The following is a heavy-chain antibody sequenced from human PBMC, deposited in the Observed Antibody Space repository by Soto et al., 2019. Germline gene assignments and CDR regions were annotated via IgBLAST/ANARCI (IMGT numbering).Heavy chain of an antibody. CDR1: GSTFTSYD. Sequence: ASVKVSCKASGSTFTSYDINWVRQATGQGLEWMGWMNPNSGNTGYAQKFQGRVTMTRNTSISTAYMELSSLRSEDTAVYYCAIWYYDILTGSSNLYYFDYWGQGTLVTVSS. CDR3: AIWYYDILTGSSNLYYFDY. D-gene: IGHD3-9*01. J-gene: IGHJ4*02. CDR2: MNPNSGNT. V-gene: IGHV1-8*01.